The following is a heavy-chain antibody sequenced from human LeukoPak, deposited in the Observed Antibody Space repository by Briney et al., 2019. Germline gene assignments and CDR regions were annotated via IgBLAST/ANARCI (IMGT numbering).Heavy chain of an antibody. V-gene: IGHV3-66*01. CDR1: GFXVSSKY. Sequence: GGSLRLSCAASGFXVSSKYMSWVRQAPGKGLEWVSVIYSGGSTYYADSVKGRFTISRDNSKNTVYLQMNSLRAEDTAVYYCARESSGWLQLFDYWGQGTLVTVSS. D-gene: IGHD5-24*01. CDR3: ARESSGWLQLFDY. CDR2: IYSGGST. J-gene: IGHJ4*02.